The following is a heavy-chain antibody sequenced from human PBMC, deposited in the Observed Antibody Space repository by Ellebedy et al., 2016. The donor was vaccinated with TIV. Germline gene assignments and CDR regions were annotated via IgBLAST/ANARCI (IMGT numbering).Heavy chain of an antibody. CDR1: GFNFSSYE. D-gene: IGHD3-16*01. CDR2: ISGSGDST. CDR3: ARNEKCDMISCPFDY. V-gene: IGHV3-48*03. J-gene: IGHJ4*02. Sequence: PGGSLRLSCAASGFNFSSYEMDWVRQAPGKGLEWVSYISGSGDSTYYVDSLEGRFTISRDNAKNSLYLQINSLRAEDTAVYYCARNEKCDMISCPFDYWGQGTLVTVSS.